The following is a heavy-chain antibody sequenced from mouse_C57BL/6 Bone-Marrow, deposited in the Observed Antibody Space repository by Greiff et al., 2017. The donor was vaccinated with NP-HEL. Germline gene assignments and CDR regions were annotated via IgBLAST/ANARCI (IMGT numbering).Heavy chain of an antibody. CDR2: IYPRSGNT. Sequence: QVHVKQSGAELARPGASVKLSCKASGYTFTSYGISWVKQRTGQGLEWIGEIYPRSGNTYYNEKFKGKATLTADKSSSTAYMELRSLTSEDSAVYFCARSLITTDYWGQGTTLTVSS. V-gene: IGHV1-81*01. J-gene: IGHJ2*01. D-gene: IGHD1-1*01. CDR3: ARSLITTDY. CDR1: GYTFTSYG.